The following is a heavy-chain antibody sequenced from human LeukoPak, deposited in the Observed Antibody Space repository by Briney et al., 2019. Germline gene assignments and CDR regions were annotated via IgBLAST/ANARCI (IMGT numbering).Heavy chain of an antibody. Sequence: PSQTLSLTCTVSGGSISSGSYYWTWIRQPAGKGLEWIGHIYTSGATSYNPSLQSRVTISVDTSKHEFSLKLTSLTAADTAVYYCARTGGGVGWFGTIDSWGQGTLVPVSS. CDR1: GGSISSGSYY. D-gene: IGHD1-14*01. CDR2: IYTSGAT. J-gene: IGHJ4*02. V-gene: IGHV4-61*09. CDR3: ARTGGGVGWFGTIDS.